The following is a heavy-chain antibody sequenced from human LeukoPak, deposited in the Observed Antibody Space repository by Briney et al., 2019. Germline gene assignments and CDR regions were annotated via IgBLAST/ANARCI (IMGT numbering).Heavy chain of an antibody. D-gene: IGHD3-22*01. CDR2: INPNSGGT. CDR1: GYTFTGYY. CDR3: ARDWAGYDSSGYVYYYYMDV. J-gene: IGHJ6*03. Sequence: ASVKVSCKASGYTFTGYYMHWVRQAPGQGLEWMGWINPNSGGTNYAQKFQGRVTMTRDTSTSTVYMELSSLRSEDTAVYYCARDWAGYDSSGYVYYYYMDVWGKGTTVTVSS. V-gene: IGHV1-2*02.